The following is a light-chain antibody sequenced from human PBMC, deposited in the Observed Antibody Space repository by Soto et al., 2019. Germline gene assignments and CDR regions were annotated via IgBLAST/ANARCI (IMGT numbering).Light chain of an antibody. CDR3: QQYNNWPPKNT. CDR2: GAS. CDR1: QSVSSN. J-gene: IGKJ2*01. Sequence: EIVMTQSPATLSVSPGERATLSCRASQSVSSNLAWYQQKPGQAPRLLIYGASTRATGIPARFSCSGSGTEFTLTISSLQSEDFAVYYCQQYNNWPPKNTFGQGTKREIK. V-gene: IGKV3-15*01.